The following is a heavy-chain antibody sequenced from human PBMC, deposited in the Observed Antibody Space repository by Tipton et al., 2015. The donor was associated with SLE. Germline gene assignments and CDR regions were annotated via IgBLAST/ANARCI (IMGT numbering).Heavy chain of an antibody. J-gene: IGHJ4*02. Sequence: TLSLTCTVSGGSISSSYYWGWIRQSPGKGLGWIGSLSYTGSTYYNPSLKSRVTISVDMSKNQFSLKLTSVTAADTAVYYCATSPLTLWGQGTLVTVSS. CDR2: LSYTGST. D-gene: IGHD2-2*01. V-gene: IGHV4-39*07. CDR3: ATSPLTL. CDR1: GGSISSSYY.